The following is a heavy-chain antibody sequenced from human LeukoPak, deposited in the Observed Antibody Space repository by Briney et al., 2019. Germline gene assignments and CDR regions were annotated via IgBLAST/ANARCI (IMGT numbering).Heavy chain of an antibody. D-gene: IGHD5-18*01. CDR3: GREVRRGYSYGFFDS. J-gene: IGHJ4*02. Sequence: PGGSLRLSCAASGFGFSDYYMDWVRQAPGKGLEWVGRSRNRANSDTADYAASVKGRFIISRDDSENSLYQQMNSLKTEDTAVYYCGREVRRGYSYGFFDSWGQGTLVTVSS. CDR1: GFGFSDYY. CDR2: SRNRANSDTA. V-gene: IGHV3-72*01.